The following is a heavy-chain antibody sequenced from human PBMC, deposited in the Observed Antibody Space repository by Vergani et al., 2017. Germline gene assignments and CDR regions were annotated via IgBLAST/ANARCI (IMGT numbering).Heavy chain of an antibody. V-gene: IGHV4-4*07. Sequence: QVQLQESGPGLVKPSETLSLTCAVSGGSISSYYWSWIRQPAGKGLEWIGRIYTSGSTNYNPSLKSRVTMSVDTSKNQFSLKLSSVTAADTAVYYCARAEYYYDSSGFVYFDYWGQGTLVTVSS. CDR1: GGSISSYY. J-gene: IGHJ4*02. D-gene: IGHD3-22*01. CDR3: ARAEYYYDSSGFVYFDY. CDR2: IYTSGST.